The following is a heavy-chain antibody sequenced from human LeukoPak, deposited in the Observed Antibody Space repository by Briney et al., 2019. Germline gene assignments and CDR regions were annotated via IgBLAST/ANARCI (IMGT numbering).Heavy chain of an antibody. Sequence: GRSLRLSCAASGFTFSSYCMHWVRQAPGKGLEWVAVIWYDGSNKYYADSVKGRFTISRDNSKNTLYLQMNSLRAEDTAVYYCAKDPLYRAALGYFDYWGQGTLVTVSS. J-gene: IGHJ4*02. D-gene: IGHD6-6*01. CDR3: AKDPLYRAALGYFDY. CDR2: IWYDGSNK. CDR1: GFTFSSYC. V-gene: IGHV3-33*06.